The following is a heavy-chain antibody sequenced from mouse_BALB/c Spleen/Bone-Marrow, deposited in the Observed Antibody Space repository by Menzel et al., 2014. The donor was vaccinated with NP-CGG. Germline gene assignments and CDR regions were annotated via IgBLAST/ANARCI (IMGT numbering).Heavy chain of an antibody. Sequence: EVQGVESGGGLVQPGGSLKLSCAASGFTFSSYTMSWVRQTPEKRLEWVAYISSGGGSTYYPDTVKGRFTISRGNPKNTLFLQMTSLRSEDTAMYYCTRGGNWDDFDYWGQGTTLTVSS. CDR3: TRGGNWDDFDY. V-gene: IGHV5-12-2*01. CDR2: ISSGGGST. CDR1: GFTFSSYT. D-gene: IGHD4-1*01. J-gene: IGHJ2*01.